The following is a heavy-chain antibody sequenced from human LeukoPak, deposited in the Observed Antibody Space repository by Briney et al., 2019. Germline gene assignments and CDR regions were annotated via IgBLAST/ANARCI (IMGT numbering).Heavy chain of an antibody. Sequence: GGSLRLSCAASGFTFSSYGMHWVRQAPGKGLEWVAVISYDGSNKYYADTVKGRFTISRDNSKNTLDLQMNSQRPEDTAVYYCAKDSGYYDSSGYHEYWGQGTLVTVSS. V-gene: IGHV3-30*18. D-gene: IGHD3-22*01. CDR3: AKDSGYYDSSGYHEY. CDR2: ISYDGSNK. J-gene: IGHJ4*02. CDR1: GFTFSSYG.